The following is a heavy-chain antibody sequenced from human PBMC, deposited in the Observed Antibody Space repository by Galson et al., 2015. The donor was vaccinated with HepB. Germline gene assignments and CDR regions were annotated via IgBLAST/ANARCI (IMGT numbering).Heavy chain of an antibody. CDR2: INAGNGNT. D-gene: IGHD2-2*01. J-gene: IGHJ6*02. Sequence: SVKVSCKASGYTFTSYAMHWVRQAPGQRLEWMGWINAGNGNTKYSQKFQGRVTITRDTSASTAYMELSGLRSEDTAVYYCAGEGIVVVPAAIGPRYYYYYGMDVWGQGTTVTVSS. CDR1: GYTFTSYA. V-gene: IGHV1-3*01. CDR3: AGEGIVVVPAAIGPRYYYYYGMDV.